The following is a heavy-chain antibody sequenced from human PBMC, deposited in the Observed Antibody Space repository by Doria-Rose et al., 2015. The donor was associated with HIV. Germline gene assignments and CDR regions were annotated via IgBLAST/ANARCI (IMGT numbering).Heavy chain of an antibody. CDR3: ARDAGDSKFWSGYCSRYWYFDL. Sequence: ASGFTFSSYWMSWVRQAPGKGLEWVANIKQDGSEKYYVDSVKGRFTISRDNAKNSLYLQMNSLRAEDTAVYYCARDAGDSKFWSGYCSRYWYFDLWGRGTLVTVSS. CDR1: GFTFSSYW. J-gene: IGHJ2*01. D-gene: IGHD3-3*01. CDR2: IKQDGSEK. V-gene: IGHV3-7*01.